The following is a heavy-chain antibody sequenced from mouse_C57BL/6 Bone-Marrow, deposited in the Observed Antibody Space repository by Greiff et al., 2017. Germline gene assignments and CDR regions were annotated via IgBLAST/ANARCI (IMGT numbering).Heavy chain of an antibody. Sequence: DVKLVESGGGLVKPGGSLKLSCAASGFTFSDYGMHWVRQAPEKGLEWVAYISSGSSTIYYADTVKGRFTISRDNAKNTLFLQMTSLRSEDTAMYYCAKGDYDVEDYYAMDYWGQGTSVTVSS. J-gene: IGHJ4*01. CDR3: AKGDYDVEDYYAMDY. D-gene: IGHD2-4*01. CDR1: GFTFSDYG. V-gene: IGHV5-17*01. CDR2: ISSGSSTI.